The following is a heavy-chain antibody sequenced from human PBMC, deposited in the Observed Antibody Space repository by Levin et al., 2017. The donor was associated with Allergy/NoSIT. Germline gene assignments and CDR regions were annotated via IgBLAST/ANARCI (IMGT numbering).Heavy chain of an antibody. CDR2: IDPSDSYT. J-gene: IGHJ2*01. CDR3: ARHYHEQWLPPGLFWYFDL. CDR1: GYSFTSYW. D-gene: IGHD6-19*01. Sequence: GESLKISCKGSGYSFTSYWISWVRQMPGKGLEWMGRIDPSDSYTNYSPSFQGRVTISADKSISTAYLQWSSLKASDTAMYYCARHYHEQWLPPGLFWYFDLWGRGTLVTVSS. V-gene: IGHV5-10-1*01.